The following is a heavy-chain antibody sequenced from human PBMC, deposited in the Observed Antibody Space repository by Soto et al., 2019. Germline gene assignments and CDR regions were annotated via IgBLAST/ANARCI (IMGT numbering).Heavy chain of an antibody. J-gene: IGHJ3*02. CDR1: GGAIISYY. CDR2: IYYSGST. Sequence: ETLSLTCTVSGGAIISYYCIFSRQPPGKGLEWIGYIYYSGSTNYNPSLKSRVTISVDTSKNQFSLKLSSVTAADTAVYYCARGVRTRGAFDIWGQGTMVTVSS. CDR3: ARGVRTRGAFDI. V-gene: IGHV4-59*01.